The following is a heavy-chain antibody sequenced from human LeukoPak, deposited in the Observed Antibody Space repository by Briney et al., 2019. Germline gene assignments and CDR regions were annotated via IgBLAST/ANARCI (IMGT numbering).Heavy chain of an antibody. V-gene: IGHV3-53*01. CDR2: IYSGGST. J-gene: IGHJ6*02. Sequence: GGSLRLSCAASGFTVSSNYMSWVRQAPGKGLEWVSVIYSGGSTYYAESVKGRFTISKDNSKNTLYLQMNSLRAEDTAVYYCAREHTVTTYPSNGMDVWGQGTTVTVSS. D-gene: IGHD4-17*01. CDR1: GFTVSSNY. CDR3: AREHTVTTYPSNGMDV.